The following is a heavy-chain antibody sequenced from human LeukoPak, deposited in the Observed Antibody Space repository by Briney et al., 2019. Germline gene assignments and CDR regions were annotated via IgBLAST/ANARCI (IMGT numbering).Heavy chain of an antibody. CDR2: ISGYNGNT. CDR1: GYTFTTYG. D-gene: IGHD3-16*01. Sequence: ASVKVSCKASGYTFTTYGIGWVREAPGQRREWMGWISGYNGNTNYAQKFQGRVTMTTDTSTSTAYMELRSLRSDDTAVYYCARTSHESVLYWSDPWGQGTLVNVSS. CDR3: ARTSHESVLYWSDP. J-gene: IGHJ5*02. V-gene: IGHV1-18*01.